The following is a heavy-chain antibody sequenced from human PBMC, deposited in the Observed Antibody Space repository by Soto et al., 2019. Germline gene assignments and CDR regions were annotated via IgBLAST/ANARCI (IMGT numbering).Heavy chain of an antibody. CDR3: ARWSDRDGAFDI. Sequence: QVQLQESGPGLVKPSGTLSLTCAVSSGSISSSNWWSWVRQPPGKGLEWIGEIYHSGSTNYNPARKSRVTISVDKSKNEFSLKLSAVTAADTAGYYCARWSDRDGAFDIWGQGTMVTVSS. CDR2: IYHSGST. CDR1: SGSISSSNW. J-gene: IGHJ3*02. D-gene: IGHD3-3*01. V-gene: IGHV4-4*02.